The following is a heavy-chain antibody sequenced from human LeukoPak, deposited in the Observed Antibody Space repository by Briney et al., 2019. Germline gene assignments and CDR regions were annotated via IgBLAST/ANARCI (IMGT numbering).Heavy chain of an antibody. J-gene: IGHJ4*02. D-gene: IGHD6-13*01. CDR3: ARSLIAAAEGGFYFDY. V-gene: IGHV4-39*07. CDR2: IYYSGNT. CDR1: GGSIASSSNF. Sequence: SETLSLTCSVSGGSIASSSNFWVWIRQPPGKGLEWIGNIYYSGNTYYNPSLKSRVTISLDTSKNQFSLNLASVTAADTAVYYCARSLIAAAEGGFYFDYWGQGTLVTVSS.